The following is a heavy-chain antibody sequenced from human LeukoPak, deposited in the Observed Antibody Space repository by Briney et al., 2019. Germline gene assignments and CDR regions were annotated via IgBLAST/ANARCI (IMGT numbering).Heavy chain of an antibody. CDR3: ARAHAVAGTNWFDP. CDR2: ISSDESST. CDR1: GFTFNSYW. V-gene: IGHV3-74*01. D-gene: IGHD6-19*01. Sequence: GGSLRLSCAASGFTFNSYWMHWVRQAPRRGLVWVSRISSDESSTSYADSVKGRFTISRDNTKNTLYLQMNGLRVEDTAVYYCARAHAVAGTNWFDPWGQGTLVTVSS. J-gene: IGHJ5*02.